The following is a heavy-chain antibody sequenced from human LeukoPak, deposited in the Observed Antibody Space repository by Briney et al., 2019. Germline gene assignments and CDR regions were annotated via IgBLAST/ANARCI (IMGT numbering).Heavy chain of an antibody. V-gene: IGHV3-21*01. CDR1: GFTFSSYS. CDR2: TSSSSSYI. CDR3: ARARSSSWYRSPLDY. D-gene: IGHD6-13*01. J-gene: IGHJ4*02. Sequence: AGGSLRLSCAASGFTFSSYSMNWVRQAPGKGLEWVSSTSSSSSYIYYADSVKGRFTISRDNAKNSLYLQMNSLRAEDTAVYYCARARSSSWYRSPLDYWGQGTLVTVSS.